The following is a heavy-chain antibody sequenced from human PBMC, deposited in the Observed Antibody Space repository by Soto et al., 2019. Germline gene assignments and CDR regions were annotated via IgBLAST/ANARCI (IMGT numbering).Heavy chain of an antibody. CDR2: IIAYNFNT. J-gene: IGHJ5*02. Sequence: ASVKVSCKAPGYTFTSYGISLVRQAPVQVLELIVWIIAYNFNTNYSQKLQGRFTITTYTSTITAYMELRSLRSDDTAVYYCAIWEASGTDEPWGQGTLVTVSS. CDR3: AIWEASGTDEP. D-gene: IGHD3-10*01. CDR1: GYTFTSYG. V-gene: IGHV1-18*01.